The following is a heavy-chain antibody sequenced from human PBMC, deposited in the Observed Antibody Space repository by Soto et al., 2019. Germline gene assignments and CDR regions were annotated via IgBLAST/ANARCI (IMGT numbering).Heavy chain of an antibody. CDR3: ARDMAVWYFDL. CDR2: LYSGGST. Sequence: EVQLVESGGGLVQPGGSLRLSCAASGFTVSSNYMNWVRQAPGKGLEWVSVLYSGGSTFYADSVKGRFTISRDNSKNTLYLQMNSLRVEDTAVYYCARDMAVWYFDLWGRGTLVTVSS. D-gene: IGHD6-19*01. J-gene: IGHJ2*01. V-gene: IGHV3-66*01. CDR1: GFTVSSNY.